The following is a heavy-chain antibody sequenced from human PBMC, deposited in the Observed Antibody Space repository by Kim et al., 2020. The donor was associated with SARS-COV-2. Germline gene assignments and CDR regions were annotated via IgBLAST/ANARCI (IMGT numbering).Heavy chain of an antibody. Sequence: GGSLRLSCAASGFTFSSYAMHWVRQAPGKGLEYVSGISTNGGSTYYANSVKGRFTISRDNSKNTLYLQMGSLRAEDMAVYYYARVRGSYYFDYWGQGTLV. CDR2: ISTNGGST. D-gene: IGHD3-16*01. V-gene: IGHV3-64*01. CDR1: GFTFSSYA. J-gene: IGHJ4*02. CDR3: ARVRGSYYFDY.